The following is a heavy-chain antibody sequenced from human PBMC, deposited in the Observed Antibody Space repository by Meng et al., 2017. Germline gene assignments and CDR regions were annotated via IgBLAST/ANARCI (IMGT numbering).Heavy chain of an antibody. V-gene: IGHV4-4*07. D-gene: IGHD2-2*01. CDR2: FYTSGST. CDR3: ARLYCSSTSCYEDY. Sequence: GSLRLSCTVSGGSISSYYWSWIRQPAGKGLEWIGRFYTSGSTNYNPSLKSRVTMSVDTSKNQFSLKLSSVTAADTAVYYCARLYCSSTSCYEDYWGQGTLVTVSS. CDR1: GGSISSYY. J-gene: IGHJ4*02.